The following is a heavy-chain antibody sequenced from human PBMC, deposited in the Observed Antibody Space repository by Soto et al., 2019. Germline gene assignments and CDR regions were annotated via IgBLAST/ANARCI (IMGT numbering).Heavy chain of an antibody. CDR2: ISSSSSTI. J-gene: IGHJ3*02. D-gene: IGHD4-17*01. CDR1: GFTFSSYS. V-gene: IGHV3-48*02. CDR3: ARASGRCQTYAFDI. Sequence: GGSLRLSCAASGFTFSSYSMNWVRQAPGKGLEWVSYISSSSSTIYYADSVKGRFTISRDNAKNSLYLQMNSLRDEDTAVYYCARASGRCQTYAFDIWGQGQWSPSPQ.